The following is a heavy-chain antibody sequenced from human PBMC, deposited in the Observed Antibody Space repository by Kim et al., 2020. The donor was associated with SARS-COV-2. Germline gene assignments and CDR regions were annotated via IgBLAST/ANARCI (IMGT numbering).Heavy chain of an antibody. CDR3: AKDSAYSAAAGTGIDY. D-gene: IGHD6-13*01. Sequence: GGSLRLSCAASGFTFSSYAMSWVRQAPGKGLEWVSAISGSGGSTYYADSVKGRFTISRDNSKNTLYLQMNSLRAEDTAVYYCAKDSAYSAAAGTGIDYWGQGTLVTVSS. CDR2: ISGSGGST. J-gene: IGHJ4*02. V-gene: IGHV3-23*01. CDR1: GFTFSSYA.